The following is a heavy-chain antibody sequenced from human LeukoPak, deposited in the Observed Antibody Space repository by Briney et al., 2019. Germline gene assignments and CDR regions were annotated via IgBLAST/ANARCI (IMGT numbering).Heavy chain of an antibody. CDR1: GLTFSSYG. D-gene: IGHD6-19*01. CDR2: ISSSSSYI. Sequence: PGGSLRLSCAASGLTFSSYGMNWVRQAPGKGLEWVSSISSSSSYIYYADSVKGRFTISRDNAKNSLYLQMNSLRAEDTAVYYCARDRSSGYYYGMDVWGQGTTVTVSS. CDR3: ARDRSSGYYYGMDV. J-gene: IGHJ6*02. V-gene: IGHV3-21*01.